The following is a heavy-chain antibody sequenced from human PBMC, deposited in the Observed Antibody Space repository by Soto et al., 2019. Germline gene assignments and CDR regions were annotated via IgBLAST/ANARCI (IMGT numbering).Heavy chain of an antibody. V-gene: IGHV1-69*08. CDR2: IIPILGIA. D-gene: IGHD4-17*01. Sequence: QVQLVQSGAEVKKPGSSVKVSCKASGGTFSSYTISWVRQAPGQGLEWMGRIIPILGIANYAQKFQGRVTITXXKXTXXAYMELSSLRSEDTAVYYCARDPDTVTKVGSWFDPWGQGTLVTVSS. CDR3: ARDPDTVTKVGSWFDP. J-gene: IGHJ5*02. CDR1: GGTFSSYT.